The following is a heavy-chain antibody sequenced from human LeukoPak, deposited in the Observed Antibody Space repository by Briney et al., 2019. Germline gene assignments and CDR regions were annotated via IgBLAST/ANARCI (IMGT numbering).Heavy chain of an antibody. Sequence: GGSLRLSCAASGFTFSSYWMHWVHQAPGKGLVGLSRIKSDGSVTTYADSVKGRFTISRDNAKSTLYLQMNSLRAEDTAVYFCARLNILTGNYYYFEYWGQGSLVTVSS. J-gene: IGHJ4*02. CDR2: IKSDGSVT. CDR3: ARLNILTGNYYYFEY. V-gene: IGHV3-74*01. CDR1: GFTFSSYW. D-gene: IGHD3-9*01.